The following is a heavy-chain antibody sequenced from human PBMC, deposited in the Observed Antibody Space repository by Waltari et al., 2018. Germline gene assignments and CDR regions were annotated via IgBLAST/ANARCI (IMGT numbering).Heavy chain of an antibody. D-gene: IGHD3-3*01. J-gene: IGHJ6*03. V-gene: IGHV4-34*01. CDR3: ARGPTYYDFWSGYYDSATYMDV. CDR1: GGSFSVYY. Sequence: QVQLQQWGAGLLKPSETLSLTCAAYGGSFSVYYWSWIRQPPGKGLEWIGEINHSGSTNYNPSLKSRVTISVDTSKNQFSLKLSSVTATDTAVYYCARGPTYYDFWSGYYDSATYMDVWGKGTTVTISS. CDR2: INHSGST.